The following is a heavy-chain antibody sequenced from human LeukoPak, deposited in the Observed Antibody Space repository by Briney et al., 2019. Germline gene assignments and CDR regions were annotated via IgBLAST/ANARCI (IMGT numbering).Heavy chain of an antibody. CDR2: IIPILGIA. J-gene: IGHJ3*02. CDR1: GGTFRSYT. V-gene: IGHV1-69*02. CDR3: ARLRSITMIVVVHVDAFDI. D-gene: IGHD3-22*01. Sequence: GSSVKVSCKASGGTFRSYTISWVRQAPGQGLEWMGRIIPILGIANYAQKFQGRVTITADKSTSTAYMELSSLRSEDTAVYYCARLRSITMIVVVHVDAFDIWGQGTMVTVSS.